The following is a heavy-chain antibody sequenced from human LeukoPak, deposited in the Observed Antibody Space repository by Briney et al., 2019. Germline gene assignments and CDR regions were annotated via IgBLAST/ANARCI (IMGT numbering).Heavy chain of an antibody. V-gene: IGHV4-4*07. CDR3: ARGPPPDFDY. J-gene: IGHJ4*02. CDR2: INTSGNT. Sequence: KTSETLSLTCTVSGASFTNYYWSWIRQPPGKGLEWIGRINTSGNTNYNPSLKSRVTLSVDTSKNQFSLKLSSVTAADTAVYYCARGPPPDFDYWGRGTLVTVSS. CDR1: GASFTNYY.